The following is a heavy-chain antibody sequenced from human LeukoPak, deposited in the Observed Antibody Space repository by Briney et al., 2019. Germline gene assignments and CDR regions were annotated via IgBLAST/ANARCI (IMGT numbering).Heavy chain of an antibody. J-gene: IGHJ3*02. Sequence: GGSLRLSCAASGFTVSSNYMSWVRQAPGKGLEWVSVIYSGGSTYYADSVKGRFTISRDNSKNTLYLQMNSLRAEDTAVYYCAKMVAYCGGDCYSTTYDAFDIWGQGTMVTVSS. CDR1: GFTVSSNY. CDR3: AKMVAYCGGDCYSTTYDAFDI. CDR2: IYSGGST. V-gene: IGHV3-53*01. D-gene: IGHD2-21*02.